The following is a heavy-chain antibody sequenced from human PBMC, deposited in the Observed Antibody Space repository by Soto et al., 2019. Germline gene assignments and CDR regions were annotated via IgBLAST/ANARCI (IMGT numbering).Heavy chain of an antibody. V-gene: IGHV4-34*01. CDR3: ARGDGDYVSVN. Sequence: ASETLSLTCAVYGGSFSGYYWSWIRQPPGKGLEWIGEINHSGSTNYNPSLKSRVTTSVDTSKNQFSLKLSSVTAADTAVYYCARGDGDYVSVNWGQGTLVTVSS. J-gene: IGHJ4*02. CDR2: INHSGST. CDR1: GGSFSGYY. D-gene: IGHD4-17*01.